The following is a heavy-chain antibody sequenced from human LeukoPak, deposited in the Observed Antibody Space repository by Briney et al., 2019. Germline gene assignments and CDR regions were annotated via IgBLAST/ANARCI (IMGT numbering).Heavy chain of an antibody. CDR2: IYYSGSI. CDR3: ASRSSIWSGYQDTLYYFDS. J-gene: IGHJ4*02. CDR1: GGSISSSSYY. D-gene: IGHD3-3*01. Sequence: SETLSLTCTVSGGSISSSSYYWGWIRQPPGKGLEWIGSIYYSGSIYYNPSLESRVTISVDTSNNHFSLKLSSVTAADTAVYYCASRSSIWSGYQDTLYYFDSWGQGTLVTVSS. V-gene: IGHV4-39*07.